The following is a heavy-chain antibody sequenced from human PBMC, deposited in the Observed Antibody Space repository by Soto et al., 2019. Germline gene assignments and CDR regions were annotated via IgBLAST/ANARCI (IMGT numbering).Heavy chain of an antibody. Sequence: ASVKVSCKASGYTFTIYGISGVLQSPGQGLEWMGWISAYNGNTNYAQKLQGRVTINSDTSKNQFSLHLNSVTPEDTAVYYCARDQTYNNWSKWFDPWGQGTLVTVSS. J-gene: IGHJ5*02. V-gene: IGHV1-18*01. CDR2: ISAYNGNT. CDR3: ARDQTYNNWSKWFDP. D-gene: IGHD1-1*01. CDR1: GYTFTIYG.